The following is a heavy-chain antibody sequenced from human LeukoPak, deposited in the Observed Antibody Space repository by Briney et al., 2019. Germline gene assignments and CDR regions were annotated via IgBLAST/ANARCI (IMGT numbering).Heavy chain of an antibody. CDR2: IKQDGSEK. D-gene: IGHD4-17*01. V-gene: IGHV3-7*03. Sequence: GGSLRLSCAASGFTFSSYWMRWVRQAPGKGLEWVANIKQDGSEKYYVDSVKGRFTISRDNAKNSLYLQMNSLRAEDTAVYYCARGNYGDYSRFDPWGQGTLVTVSS. J-gene: IGHJ5*02. CDR1: GFTFSSYW. CDR3: ARGNYGDYSRFDP.